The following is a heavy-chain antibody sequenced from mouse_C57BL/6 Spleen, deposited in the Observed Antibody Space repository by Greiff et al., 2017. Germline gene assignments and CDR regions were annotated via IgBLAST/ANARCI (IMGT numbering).Heavy chain of an antibody. J-gene: IGHJ3*01. CDR2: IWGVGST. D-gene: IGHD1-1*01. V-gene: IGHV2-6*01. CDR3: ASEHGSRPLAD. Sequence: VKVVESGPGLVAPSQSLSITCTVSGFSLTSYGVDWVRQSPGKGLEWLGVIWGVGSTTYNSALNSRLGISTDNSKSHVFLKMNSRQTDDTAMYYCASEHGSRPLADWGKGTLVTVSA. CDR1: GFSLTSYG.